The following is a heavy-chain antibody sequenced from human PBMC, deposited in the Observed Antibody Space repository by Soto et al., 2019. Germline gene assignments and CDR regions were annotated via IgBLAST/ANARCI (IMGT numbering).Heavy chain of an antibody. Sequence: QVQLVQSGAEMKKPGSSVKVSCQTSGGTFNTYAMNRVRQAPGQGPEWMGDISPMFGAANYAPKFQGRVTITANESMGTSYMQLSSFTSEDTALYFCAREVQVHTPAFVYWGQGTLVTDSS. J-gene: IGHJ4*02. CDR3: AREVQVHTPAFVY. D-gene: IGHD3-10*01. CDR2: ISPMFGAA. CDR1: GGTFNTYA. V-gene: IGHV1-69*19.